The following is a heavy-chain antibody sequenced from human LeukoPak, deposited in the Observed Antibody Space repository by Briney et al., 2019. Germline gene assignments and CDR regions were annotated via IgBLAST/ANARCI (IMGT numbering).Heavy chain of an antibody. D-gene: IGHD6-19*01. CDR1: GYTFTGYY. J-gene: IGHJ4*02. Sequence: ASVKVSCKASGYTFTGYYMHWVRQAPGQGLEWMGWINPNSGGTNYAQKFQGRVTMTRDTSISSAYMEPSRLRSDDTAVYYCARIAVAGYFDYWGQGTLVTVSS. V-gene: IGHV1-2*02. CDR2: INPNSGGT. CDR3: ARIAVAGYFDY.